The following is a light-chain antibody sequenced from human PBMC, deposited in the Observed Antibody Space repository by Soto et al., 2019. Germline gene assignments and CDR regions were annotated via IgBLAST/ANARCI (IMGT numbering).Light chain of an antibody. Sequence: IVLTQSPGTLSLSPGERATLSCRASQSFSSNYLAWYQHKPGQAPRLVIYGASIRATGIPDRFSGSGSGTDFSLTISRLEPKVFAVFYCNKYGAAGGNIFGQGPKLETK. CDR1: QSFSSNY. J-gene: IGKJ2*01. CDR3: NKYGAAGGNI. V-gene: IGKV3-20*01. CDR2: GAS.